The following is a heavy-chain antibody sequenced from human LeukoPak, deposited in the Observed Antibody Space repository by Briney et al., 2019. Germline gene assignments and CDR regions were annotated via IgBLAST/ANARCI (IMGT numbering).Heavy chain of an antibody. Sequence: PGGSLRLSCAASGFTFSDYYMSWIRQAPGKGREWVSYISSSSSYTNYADSVKGRFTISRDNAKNSLYLQMNSLRAEDTAVYYCARGAKPHYYYYYGMDVWGKGTTVTVSS. CDR3: ARGAKPHYYYYYGMDV. V-gene: IGHV3-11*06. J-gene: IGHJ6*04. CDR2: ISSSSSYT. CDR1: GFTFSDYY. D-gene: IGHD1-26*01.